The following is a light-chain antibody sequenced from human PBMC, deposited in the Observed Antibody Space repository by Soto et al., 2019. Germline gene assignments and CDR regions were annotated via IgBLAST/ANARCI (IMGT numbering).Light chain of an antibody. V-gene: IGLV2-14*01. CDR2: EVS. CDR1: RDDVGGYNY. J-gene: IGLJ3*02. CDR3: SAYTNIGTLV. Sequence: QSALTQPASVSGSPGQSITISCTGTRDDVGGYNYVSWYQQYPRKAPKLMIYEVSYRPSGVSNRFSGSRSGHTASLSISGLQAEDEADYYCSAYTNIGTLVFGGGTKLTVL.